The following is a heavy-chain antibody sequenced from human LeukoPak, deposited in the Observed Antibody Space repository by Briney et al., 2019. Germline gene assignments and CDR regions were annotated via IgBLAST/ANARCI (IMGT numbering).Heavy chain of an antibody. CDR1: GFTFNSFS. CDR2: ISGSGGST. J-gene: IGHJ4*02. V-gene: IGHV3-23*01. D-gene: IGHD5-12*01. Sequence: GGSLRLSCAASGFTFNSFSMNWARRAPGKGLEWVSAISGSGGSTYYADSVKGRFTISRDNSKNTLYLQMNSLRAEDTAVYYCAKERDIVATYFDYWGQGTLVTVSS. CDR3: AKERDIVATYFDY.